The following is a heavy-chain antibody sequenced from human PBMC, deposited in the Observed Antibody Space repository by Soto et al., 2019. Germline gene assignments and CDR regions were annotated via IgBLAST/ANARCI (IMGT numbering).Heavy chain of an antibody. CDR1: GFTFSSYG. V-gene: IGHV3-33*01. CDR2: IWYDGSNK. Sequence: GGSLRLSCAASGFTFSSYGMHWVRQTPGKGLEWVAVIWYDGSNKYYADSVKGRFTISRDNCKNTLYLQMNSLRAEDTAVYYCARGADYSGVLYYFDYWGQGTLVTVSS. CDR3: ARGADYSGVLYYFDY. D-gene: IGHD2-15*01. J-gene: IGHJ4*02.